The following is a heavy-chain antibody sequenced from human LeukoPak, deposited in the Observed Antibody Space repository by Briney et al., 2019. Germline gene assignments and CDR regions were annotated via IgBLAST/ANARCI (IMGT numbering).Heavy chain of an antibody. J-gene: IGHJ3*02. CDR1: GFTFSDYY. CDR3: ARDAYCYDSSSYYRNAFDI. D-gene: IGHD3-22*01. CDR2: IYGIDSTI. V-gene: IGHV3-11*01. Sequence: PGGSLRLSCAASGFTFSDYYMSWIRQAPGKGLEWLSYIYGIDSTISYAASVKGRFTISRDNAKNSLYLQMNSLRAEDTAVYYCARDAYCYDSSSYYRNAFDIWGQGTVVTVSS.